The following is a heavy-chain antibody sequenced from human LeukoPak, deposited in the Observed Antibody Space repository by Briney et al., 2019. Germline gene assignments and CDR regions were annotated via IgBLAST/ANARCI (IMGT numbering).Heavy chain of an antibody. J-gene: IGHJ4*02. CDR3: AKDSGSGYYYVEAFDY. CDR1: GFTFSSYA. CDR2: ISGSGGST. V-gene: IGHV3-23*01. D-gene: IGHD3-22*01. Sequence: GGSLRLSCAASGFTFSSYAMIWVRQAPGKGLEWVSAISGSGGSTYYADSVKGRFTISRDNSKNTLYLQVNSLRAEDTAVYYCAKDSGSGYYYVEAFDYWGQGTLVTVSS.